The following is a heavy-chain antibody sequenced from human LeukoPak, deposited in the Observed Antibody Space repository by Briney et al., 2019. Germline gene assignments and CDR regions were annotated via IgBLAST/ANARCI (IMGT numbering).Heavy chain of an antibody. D-gene: IGHD2-2*02. CDR1: GFSFSSYG. V-gene: IGHV3-33*06. CDR2: IWYDGSNK. J-gene: IGHJ4*02. CDR3: AKDSCLSTSCYSDY. Sequence: GRSLRLSCAASGFSFSSYGMYWVRQAPGKGLEWVAVIWYDGSNKYYADSVKGRFTISRDNSKNTLYLQMNSLRAEDTAVYYCAKDSCLSTSCYSDYWGQGTLVTVSS.